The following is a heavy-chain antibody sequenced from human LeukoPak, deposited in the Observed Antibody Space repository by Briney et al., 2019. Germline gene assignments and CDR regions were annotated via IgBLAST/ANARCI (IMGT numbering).Heavy chain of an antibody. CDR3: ARNPVTTKYFDY. V-gene: IGHV1-46*01. Sequence: ASVKVSCKASGYTFTSYYMHWVRQAPGQGLEWMGIINPSGGSTRYAQKFQGRVTMTRDTSTSTVYMELSSLRSEDTAVYYCARNPVTTKYFDYWRQGTLVTVSS. CDR1: GYTFTSYY. J-gene: IGHJ4*02. D-gene: IGHD4-17*01. CDR2: INPSGGST.